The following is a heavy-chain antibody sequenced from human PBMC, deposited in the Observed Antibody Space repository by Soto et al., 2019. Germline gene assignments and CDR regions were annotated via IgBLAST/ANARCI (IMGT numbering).Heavy chain of an antibody. CDR2: ISYDGSNK. D-gene: IGHD5-12*01. J-gene: IGHJ6*02. CDR3: ARGRGYSGYDFYLGMQV. CDR1: VFTFSTYA. V-gene: IGHV3-30-3*01. Sequence: GGSLRLSCASSVFTFSTYAMHCVRHSPGKWLEWVAVISYDGSNKYYADSVKGRFTISRDNSKNTLYLQMNSLRAEDTAVYYCARGRGYSGYDFYLGMQVWCQGTTVTVSS.